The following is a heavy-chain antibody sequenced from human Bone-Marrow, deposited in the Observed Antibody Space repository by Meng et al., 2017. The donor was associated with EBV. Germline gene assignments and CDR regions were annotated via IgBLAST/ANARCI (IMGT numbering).Heavy chain of an antibody. CDR1: GGHFNSDA. CDR2: LIPFLDAP. Sequence: VQLLQTWAEVKKPGSSVKVACQTSGGHFNSDAISLVRQAPGQGREWMGGLIPFLDAPNYAKKFQGRVTITADESTSTHYMELSSLRSEDTAVYYGASEAGRGYTPDYWGQGTLVTVSS. D-gene: IGHD3-10*01. V-gene: IGHV1-69*01. CDR3: ASEAGRGYTPDY. J-gene: IGHJ4*02.